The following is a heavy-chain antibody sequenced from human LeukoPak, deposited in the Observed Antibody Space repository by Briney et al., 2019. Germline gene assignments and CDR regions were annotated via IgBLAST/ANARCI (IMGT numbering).Heavy chain of an antibody. CDR3: ARGEGDYYGSGSYWFDP. J-gene: IGHJ5*02. CDR2: INPNSGGT. Sequence: ASVKVSCKASGYTFTSYGISWVRQAPGQGLEWMGWINPNSGGTNYAQKFQGRVTMTRNTSISTAYMELSSLRSEDTAVYYCARGEGDYYGSGSYWFDPWGQGTLVTVSS. CDR1: GYTFTSYG. V-gene: IGHV1-8*02. D-gene: IGHD3-10*01.